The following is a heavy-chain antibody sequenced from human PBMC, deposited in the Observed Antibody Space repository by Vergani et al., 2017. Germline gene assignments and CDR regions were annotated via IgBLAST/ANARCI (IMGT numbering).Heavy chain of an antibody. J-gene: IGHJ6*02. D-gene: IGHD3-22*01. CDR1: GFTFDDYG. CDR3: ARDSHYYDSSGYGMDV. CDR2: INWNGGST. V-gene: IGHV3-20*01. Sequence: EVQLVESGGGVVRPGGSLRLSCAASGFTFDDYGMSWVRPAPGKGLEWVSGINWNGGSTGYADSVKGRFTISRDNAKNSLYLQMNSLRAEDTALYHCARDSHYYDSSGYGMDVWGQGTTVTVSS.